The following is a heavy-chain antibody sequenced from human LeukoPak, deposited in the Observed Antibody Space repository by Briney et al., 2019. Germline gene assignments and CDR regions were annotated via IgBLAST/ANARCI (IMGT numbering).Heavy chain of an antibody. D-gene: IGHD3-10*01. V-gene: IGHV3-48*04. CDR1: GFTFSSYS. Sequence: GGSLRLSCAASGFTFSSYSMNWVRQAPGKGLEWVSYISSSSSTIYYADSVKGRFTISRDNPKNSLYLQMNSLRAEDTALYYCAKDELDHMVRGYYFDYWGQGTLVTVSS. J-gene: IGHJ4*02. CDR2: ISSSSSTI. CDR3: AKDELDHMVRGYYFDY.